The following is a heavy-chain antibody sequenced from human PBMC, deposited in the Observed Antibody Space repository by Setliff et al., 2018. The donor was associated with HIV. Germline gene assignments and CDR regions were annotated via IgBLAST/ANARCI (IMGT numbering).Heavy chain of an antibody. V-gene: IGHV4-31*03. CDR1: GASVSFGNYY. CDR2: ISSSGNT. Sequence: SETLSLTCNVSGASVSFGNYYWSWIRQPPGKEMEWIGYISSSGNTYSNPSRKNRLIISMDTSKNQFSLKLIAVTAADTAVYYCARLKPPYCSSRSCYWGAFDIWGQGAMVTV. D-gene: IGHD2-2*01. J-gene: IGHJ3*02. CDR3: ARLKPPYCSSRSCYWGAFDI.